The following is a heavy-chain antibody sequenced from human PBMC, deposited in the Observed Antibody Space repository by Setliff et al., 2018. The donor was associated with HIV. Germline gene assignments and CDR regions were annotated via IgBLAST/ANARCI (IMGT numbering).Heavy chain of an antibody. CDR3: AKIGLGRHGGNSFHY. V-gene: IGHV1-46*01. CDR2: INPSGDST. J-gene: IGHJ4*02. CDR1: GYTFTSYY. D-gene: IGHD2-21*02. Sequence: GASVKVSCKASGYTFTSYYMHWVRQAPGQGLEWMGIINPSGDSTSYAQKFQGRVTMTRNTSISTAYMELSSLRSEDTAVYYCAKIGLGRHGGNSFHYWGQGTLVTV.